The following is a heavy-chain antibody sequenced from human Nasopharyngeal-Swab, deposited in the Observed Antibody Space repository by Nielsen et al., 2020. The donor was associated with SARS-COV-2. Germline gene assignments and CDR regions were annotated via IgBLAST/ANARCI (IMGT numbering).Heavy chain of an antibody. CDR1: GYSFTSYW. CDR2: IYPRDSDT. V-gene: IGHV5-51*01. Sequence: GESLKISCKGSGYSFTSYWIAWVRQMPGKGLEWMGIIYPRDSDTRYRPSFQGQVTISADKSISTAYLQWSSLKASDTAMYYCVRPEGVATSFKYYFQYGMDVWGQGTMVTV. D-gene: IGHD5-12*01. CDR3: VRPEGVATSFKYYFQYGMDV. J-gene: IGHJ6*02.